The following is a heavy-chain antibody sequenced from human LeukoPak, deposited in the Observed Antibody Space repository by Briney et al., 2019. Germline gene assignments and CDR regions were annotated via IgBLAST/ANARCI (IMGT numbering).Heavy chain of an antibody. D-gene: IGHD1-20*01. V-gene: IGHV4-34*01. CDR2: INHSGST. J-gene: IGHJ3*02. CDR1: GGSFSGYY. Sequence: SETLSLTCAVYGGSFSGYYWSWIRQPPGKGLEWIGEINHSGSTNYNPSLKSRVTISVDTSKNQFSLKLSSVTAADTAVYYCATRITGXXGAFDIWGQGTMVTVSS. CDR3: ATRITGXXGAFDI.